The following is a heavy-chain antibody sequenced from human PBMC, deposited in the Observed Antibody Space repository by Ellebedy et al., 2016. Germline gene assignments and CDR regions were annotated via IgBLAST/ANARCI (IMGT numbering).Heavy chain of an antibody. CDR2: INWNGGST. CDR1: GFTFDDYG. Sequence: GESLKISCAASGFTFDDYGMSWVRQAPGKGLEWVSGINWNGGSTGYADSVTGRFTISRDNAKNSLYLQMNSLRAEDTALYYCARGFLGYCSSTSCSVFDYWGQGTLVTVSS. CDR3: ARGFLGYCSSTSCSVFDY. V-gene: IGHV3-20*04. J-gene: IGHJ4*02. D-gene: IGHD2-2*01.